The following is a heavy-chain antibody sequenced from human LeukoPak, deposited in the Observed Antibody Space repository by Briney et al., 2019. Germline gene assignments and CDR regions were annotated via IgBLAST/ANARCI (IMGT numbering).Heavy chain of an antibody. CDR1: GFTFSSYA. J-gene: IGHJ3*02. V-gene: IGHV3-30-3*01. Sequence: GRSLRLSCAASGFTFSSYAMHWVRQAPGKGLEWVAVISYDGSNKYYADSVKGRFTISRDNSKNTLYLQMNSLRAEDTAVYYCARGAVAVRGVITVDDAFDIWGQGTMVTVSS. CDR3: ARGAVAVRGVITVDDAFDI. D-gene: IGHD3-10*02. CDR2: ISYDGSNK.